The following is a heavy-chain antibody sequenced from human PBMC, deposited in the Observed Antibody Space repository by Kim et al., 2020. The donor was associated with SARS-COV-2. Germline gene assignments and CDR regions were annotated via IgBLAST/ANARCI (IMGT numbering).Heavy chain of an antibody. V-gene: IGHV3-53*01. Sequence: GGSLRLSCAASGFTVSSNYMSWVRQAPGKGLEWVSVIYSGGSTYYADSVKGRFTISRDNSKNTLYLQMNSLRAEDTAVYYCARIEPAVDAFDIWGQGTMVTVSS. CDR3: ARIEPAVDAFDI. CDR1: GFTVSSNY. CDR2: IYSGGST. D-gene: IGHD2-2*01. J-gene: IGHJ3*02.